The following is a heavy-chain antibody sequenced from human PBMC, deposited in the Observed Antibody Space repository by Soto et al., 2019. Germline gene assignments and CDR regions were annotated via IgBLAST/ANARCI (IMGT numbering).Heavy chain of an antibody. CDR3: ARAHFHGSGSVGGFDY. J-gene: IGHJ4*02. V-gene: IGHV4-34*01. Sequence: SETLSLTCAVYGGSFSAYFWSWIRQPPGKGLEWIGEINYDGSTNYIPSLKSRATISLETFKKQVSLRLTSVTAADTAVYYCARAHFHGSGSVGGFDYWGQGSLVTVSS. CDR2: INYDGST. CDR1: GGSFSAYF. D-gene: IGHD3-10*01.